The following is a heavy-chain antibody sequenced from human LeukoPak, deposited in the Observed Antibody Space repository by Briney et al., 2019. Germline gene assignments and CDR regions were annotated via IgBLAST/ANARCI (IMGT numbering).Heavy chain of an antibody. CDR2: VYSGGLT. CDR3: VRDRWPGLGDF. D-gene: IGHD6-19*01. V-gene: IGHV3-66*01. Sequence: GGSLRLSCAASGFIVSENYMSWVRQAPGKGLEWVSTVYSGGLTFYADPVKGRFTISRDNSKNTLYLQMGSLRAEDTAVYYCVRDRWPGLGDFWGQGTTVAVSS. CDR1: GFIVSENY. J-gene: IGHJ6*02.